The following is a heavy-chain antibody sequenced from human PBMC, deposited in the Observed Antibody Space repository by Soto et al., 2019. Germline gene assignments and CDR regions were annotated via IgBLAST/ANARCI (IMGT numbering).Heavy chain of an antibody. CDR2: IIPIFGTA. CDR3: ARGLVDTAMAVDY. Sequence: GASVKVSCKASGGTFSSYAISWVRQAPGQGLEWMGGIIPIFGTANYAQKFQGRVTITADESTSTAYMELSSLRSEDTAVYYCARGLVDTAMAVDYWGQGTLVTVSS. J-gene: IGHJ4*02. V-gene: IGHV1-69*13. D-gene: IGHD5-18*01. CDR1: GGTFSSYA.